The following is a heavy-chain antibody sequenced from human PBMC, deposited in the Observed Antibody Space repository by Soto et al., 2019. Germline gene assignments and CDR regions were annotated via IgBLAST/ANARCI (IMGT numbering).Heavy chain of an antibody. D-gene: IGHD6-6*01. J-gene: IGHJ5*02. CDR3: ARPQSIAAPNEGWFDP. Sequence: SETLSLTCTVSGGSISSSSYYWGWIRQPPGKGLEWIGSIYYSGSTYYNPSLESRVTISVDTSKNQFSLKLSSVTAADTAVYYCARPQSIAAPNEGWFDPWGQGTLVTVS. V-gene: IGHV4-39*01. CDR1: GGSISSSSYY. CDR2: IYYSGST.